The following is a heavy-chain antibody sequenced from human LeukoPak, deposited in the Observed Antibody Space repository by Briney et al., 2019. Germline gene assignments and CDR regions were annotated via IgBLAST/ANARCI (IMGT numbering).Heavy chain of an antibody. J-gene: IGHJ5*02. CDR1: GGSISSSSHY. CDR2: IYYSGST. D-gene: IGHD3-3*01. V-gene: IGHV4-39*01. Sequence: SETLSLTCTVSGGSISSSSHYWGWIRQPPGKGLEWIGSIYYSGSTYYNPSLKSRVTISVDTSKNQFSLKLSSVTAADTAVYYCARRLGYDFWSGYHPDNWFDPWGQGTLVTVSS. CDR3: ARRLGYDFWSGYHPDNWFDP.